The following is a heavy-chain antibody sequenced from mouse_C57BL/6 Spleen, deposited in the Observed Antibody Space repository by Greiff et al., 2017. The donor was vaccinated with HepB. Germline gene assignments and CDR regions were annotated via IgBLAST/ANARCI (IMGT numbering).Heavy chain of an antibody. CDR3: ARDYGNSYYAMDY. Sequence: QVQLKQPGAELVRPGSSVKLSCKASGYTFTSYWMHWVKQRPIQGLEWIGNIDPSDSETHYNQKFKDKATLTVDKSSSTAYMQLSSLTSEDSAVYYCARDYGNSYYAMDYWGQGTSVTVSS. V-gene: IGHV1-52*01. J-gene: IGHJ4*01. CDR1: GYTFTSYW. CDR2: IDPSDSET. D-gene: IGHD2-1*01.